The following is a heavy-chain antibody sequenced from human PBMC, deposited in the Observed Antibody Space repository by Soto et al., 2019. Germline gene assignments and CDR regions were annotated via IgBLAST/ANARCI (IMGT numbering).Heavy chain of an antibody. V-gene: IGHV6-1*01. CDR1: GDSVSSNSAA. CDR2: TYYRSKWYN. J-gene: IGHJ6*02. CDR3: ERGIAAAGTSGYYYYYGMDD. Sequence: SETLSLTCAISGDSVSSNSAAWNCIRQSPSRGLEWLGRTYYRSKWYNDYAVSVKSRITINPDTSKNQFSLQLNSVTPEDTAVYYCERGIAAAGTSGYYYYYGMDDWGQGTTVTVPS. D-gene: IGHD6-13*01.